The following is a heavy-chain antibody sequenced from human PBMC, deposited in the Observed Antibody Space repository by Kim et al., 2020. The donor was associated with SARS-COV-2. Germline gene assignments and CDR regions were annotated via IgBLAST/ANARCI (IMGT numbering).Heavy chain of an antibody. Sequence: ASVKVSCKASGYTFTDFYIHWVRQAPGQGLEWMGWINPKTGVTNSAQRFQDRVTMTRDTYITTAYMELSSLTSDDTAAYYCARCQYWNDWENWFDPWGLG. J-gene: IGHJ5*02. D-gene: IGHD1-1*01. CDR3: ARCQYWNDWENWFDP. CDR1: GYTFTDFY. CDR2: INPKTGVT. V-gene: IGHV1-2*02.